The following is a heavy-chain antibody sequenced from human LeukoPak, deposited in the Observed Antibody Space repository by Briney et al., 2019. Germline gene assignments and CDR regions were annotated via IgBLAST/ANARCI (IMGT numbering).Heavy chain of an antibody. D-gene: IGHD6-13*01. V-gene: IGHV4-4*07. CDR3: AREKRQQLSRGYGMDV. CDR1: GGSISSYY. CDR2: IYTSGST. J-gene: IGHJ6*02. Sequence: PSETLSLTCTVSGGSISSYYWSWIRRPAGKGLEWIGRIYTSGSTNYNHSLKSRVTMSVDTSKNQFSLKLSSVTAADTAVYYCAREKRQQLSRGYGMDVWGQGTTVTVSS.